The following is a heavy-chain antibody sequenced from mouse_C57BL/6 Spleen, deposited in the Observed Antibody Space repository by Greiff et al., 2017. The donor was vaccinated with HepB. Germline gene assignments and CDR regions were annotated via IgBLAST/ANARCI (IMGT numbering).Heavy chain of an antibody. Sequence: QVQLKESGAELARPGASVKLSCKASGYTFTSYGISWVKQRTGQGLEWIGEIYPRSGNTYYNEKFKGKATLTADKSSSTAYMELRSLTSEDSAVYFWARSGDGNAMDYWGQGTSVTVSS. V-gene: IGHV1-81*01. J-gene: IGHJ4*01. CDR2: IYPRSGNT. D-gene: IGHD3-3*01. CDR3: ARSGDGNAMDY. CDR1: GYTFTSYG.